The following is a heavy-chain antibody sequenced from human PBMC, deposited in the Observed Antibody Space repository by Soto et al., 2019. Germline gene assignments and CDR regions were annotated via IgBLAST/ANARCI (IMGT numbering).Heavy chain of an antibody. CDR1: GFTFSSYA. V-gene: IGHV3-23*01. CDR3: AKEMTSGYYLFDY. CDR2: ISGTGGST. D-gene: IGHD3-22*01. J-gene: IGHJ4*02. Sequence: EVQLLQSGGGLVQPGGSLRLSCAASGFTFSSYAMSWVRQTPGKGLEWVSTISGTGGSTYYPDSVKGRFTISRDNSKNTVYLQMKSLRAEDAAVYYCAKEMTSGYYLFDYWGQGTLVTVSS.